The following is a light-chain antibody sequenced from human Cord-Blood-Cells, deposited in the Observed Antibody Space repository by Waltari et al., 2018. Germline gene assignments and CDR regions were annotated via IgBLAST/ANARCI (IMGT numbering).Light chain of an antibody. CDR2: DAS. V-gene: IGKV3-11*01. CDR1: QCVSSY. CDR3: QQRSNWPLT. J-gene: IGKJ4*01. Sequence: EIVLTQSPATLSLATVDRATLSGRASQCVSSYLAWYQQKPGQAPRLLIYDASTRPTGIPARFSGSGSGTDFTLTISCLQPEDFAAYYCQQRSNWPLTFGGGTKVEIK.